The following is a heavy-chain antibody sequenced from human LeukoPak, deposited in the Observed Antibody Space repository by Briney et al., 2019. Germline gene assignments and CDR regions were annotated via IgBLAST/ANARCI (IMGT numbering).Heavy chain of an antibody. Sequence: GASVTVSCTTSGYTFTSYGISWVRQAPGQGLEWMGWISAYNGNTNYAQKLQGRVTMTTDTSTSTAYMDLRSLRSDDTAVYYCARGGMTPNALDIWGQGTMVTVSS. CDR1: GYTFTSYG. CDR2: ISAYNGNT. J-gene: IGHJ3*02. D-gene: IGHD1-26*01. CDR3: ARGGMTPNALDI. V-gene: IGHV1-18*01.